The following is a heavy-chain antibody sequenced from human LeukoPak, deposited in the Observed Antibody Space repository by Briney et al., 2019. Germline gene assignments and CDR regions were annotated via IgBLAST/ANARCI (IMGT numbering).Heavy chain of an antibody. CDR2: FGTRHTHI. CDR3: AARLPLYGMDV. Sequence: PGGSLRLSCVGSGLNFNTYDLTWVRQALGKGLEWVALFGTRHTHIFYADSVEGRFAISRDNSKNTVYLQMNSLRVEDAAVYYCAARLPLYGMDVWGQGTTVTVSS. D-gene: IGHD2-21*02. CDR1: GLNFNTYD. V-gene: IGHV3-23*01. J-gene: IGHJ6*02.